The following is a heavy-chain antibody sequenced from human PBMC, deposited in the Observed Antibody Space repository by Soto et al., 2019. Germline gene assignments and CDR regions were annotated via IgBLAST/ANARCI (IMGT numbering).Heavy chain of an antibody. J-gene: IGHJ4*02. Sequence: GGSLRLSCAASGFTFSNAWMSWVRQAPGKGLEWVGRIKSKTDGGTTDYAAPVKGRFTISRDDSKNTLYLQMNSLKTEDTAVYYCTTAAEGDYIAPYYFDYWGQGTLVTVSS. D-gene: IGHD4-17*01. CDR3: TTAAEGDYIAPYYFDY. CDR1: GFTFSNAW. CDR2: IKSKTDGGTT. V-gene: IGHV3-15*01.